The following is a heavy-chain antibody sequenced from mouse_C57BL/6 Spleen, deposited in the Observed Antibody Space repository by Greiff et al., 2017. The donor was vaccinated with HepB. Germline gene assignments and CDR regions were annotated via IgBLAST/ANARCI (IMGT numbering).Heavy chain of an antibody. CDR1: GFTFSDYY. CDR2: ISNGGGST. J-gene: IGHJ4*01. V-gene: IGHV5-12*01. D-gene: IGHD3-1*01. CDR3: ARQGLREGYAMDY. Sequence: EVKLLESGGGLVQPGGSLKLSCAASGFTFSDYYMYWVRQTPEKRLEWVAYISNGGGSTYYPDTVKGRFTISSDNAKNTLYLQMSRLKSEDTAMYYWARQGLREGYAMDYWGQGTSVTVSS.